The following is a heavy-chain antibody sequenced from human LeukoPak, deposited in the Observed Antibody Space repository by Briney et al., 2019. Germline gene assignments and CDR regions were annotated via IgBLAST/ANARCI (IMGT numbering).Heavy chain of an antibody. CDR2: ISWNSDSI. V-gene: IGHV3-9*01. J-gene: IGHJ6*02. CDR1: GFTFDDYA. Sequence: GGSLRLSCAASGFTFDDYAMHWVRQAPGKGLEWVSGISWNSDSIGYADSVKGRFTISRDNAKNSLYLQMNSLRAEDTALYYCAKGQYCSSTSCYYYYGMDVWGQGTTVTVS. D-gene: IGHD2-2*01. CDR3: AKGQYCSSTSCYYYYGMDV.